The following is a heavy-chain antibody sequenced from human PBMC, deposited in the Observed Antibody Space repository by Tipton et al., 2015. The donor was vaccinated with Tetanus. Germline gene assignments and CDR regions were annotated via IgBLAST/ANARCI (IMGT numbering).Heavy chain of an antibody. CDR2: ISYDGSNK. CDR1: GFTFSSYA. CDR3: ARGYGDYENWGGDY. D-gene: IGHD4-17*01. Sequence: SLRLSCAASGFTFSSYAMHWVRQAPGKGLEWVAVISYDGSNKYYADSVKGRFTISRDNSKTTLYLQMNSLRAEDTAVYYCARGYGDYENWGGDYWGQGTLVTVSS. J-gene: IGHJ4*02. V-gene: IGHV3-30-3*01.